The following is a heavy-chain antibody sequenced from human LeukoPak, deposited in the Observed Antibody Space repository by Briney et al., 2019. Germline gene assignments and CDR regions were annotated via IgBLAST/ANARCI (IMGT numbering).Heavy chain of an antibody. CDR1: GYTFTNYG. J-gene: IGHJ5*02. V-gene: IGHV1-18*01. CDR3: AYSNYVGANWFDP. CDR2: ISPYNDNT. Sequence: GASVKVSCKASGYTFTNYGITWMRQAPGRGLEWMGWISPYNDNTNYAQKVQGRVTITADKSTSTAYMELSSLRSEDTAVYYCAYSNYVGANWFDPWGQGTLVTVSS. D-gene: IGHD4-11*01.